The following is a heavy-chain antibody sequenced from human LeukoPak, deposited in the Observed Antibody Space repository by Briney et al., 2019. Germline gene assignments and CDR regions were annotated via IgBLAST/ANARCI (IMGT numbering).Heavy chain of an antibody. Sequence: ASVKVSCKTSGYTFTSYGISWVRQAPGQGLEWMGWISAYNGNTNYAQKLQGRVTMTTDTSASTAYMELRSLRSDDMAVYYCARQGIDYYDSSGDAFDIWGQGTMVTVSS. CDR2: ISAYNGNT. CDR3: ARQGIDYYDSSGDAFDI. D-gene: IGHD3-22*01. V-gene: IGHV1-18*03. J-gene: IGHJ3*02. CDR1: GYTFTSYG.